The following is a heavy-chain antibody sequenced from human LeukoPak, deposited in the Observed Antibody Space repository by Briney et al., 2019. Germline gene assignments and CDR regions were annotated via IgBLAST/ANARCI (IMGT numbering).Heavy chain of an antibody. CDR2: INPNSGGT. Sequence: EASVKVSCKASGYTFTGYYMHWVRQAPGQGLEWMGWINPNSGGTNYAQKFQGRVTMTRDTSISTAYMELSRLRSDDTAVYYCARENQDYQWAAFDIWGQGTMVTVSS. V-gene: IGHV1-2*02. CDR1: GYTFTGYY. D-gene: IGHD1-14*01. J-gene: IGHJ3*02. CDR3: ARENQDYQWAAFDI.